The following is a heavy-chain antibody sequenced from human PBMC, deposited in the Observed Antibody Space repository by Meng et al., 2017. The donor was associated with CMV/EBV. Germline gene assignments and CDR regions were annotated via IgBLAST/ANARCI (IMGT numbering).Heavy chain of an antibody. Sequence: GESLKISCAAPGFTFSSYSMNWVRQAPGKGLEWVSSISSSSSYIYYADSVKGRFTISRDNAKNSLYLQMNSLRAEDTAVYYCARYEGRRSFDYWGQGTLVTVSS. CDR3: ARYEGRRSFDY. CDR2: ISSSSSYI. J-gene: IGHJ4*02. D-gene: IGHD2-8*01. CDR1: GFTFSSYS. V-gene: IGHV3-21*01.